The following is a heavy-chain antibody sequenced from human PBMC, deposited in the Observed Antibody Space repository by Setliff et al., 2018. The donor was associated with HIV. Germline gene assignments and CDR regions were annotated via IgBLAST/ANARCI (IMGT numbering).Heavy chain of an antibody. V-gene: IGHV1-69*13. CDR3: ARENEGGAFDI. D-gene: IGHD1-1*01. CDR1: GGSFRNYA. J-gene: IGHJ3*02. Sequence: SVKVSCKASGGSFRNYAISWVRQAPGQGLEWMGGIIPLLGTANYAQRFQGRVTIIADESTSTAYMELTSLRSEDTAVYFCARENEGGAFDIWGQGTMVTVSS. CDR2: IIPLLGTA.